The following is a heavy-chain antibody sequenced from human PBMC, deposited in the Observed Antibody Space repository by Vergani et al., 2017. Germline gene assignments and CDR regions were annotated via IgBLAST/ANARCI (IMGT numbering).Heavy chain of an antibody. CDR2: IYYDGSKK. D-gene: IGHD6-13*01. V-gene: IGHV3-33*01. Sequence: QVQLVESGGGVVQPGRSLRLSCTSSGFTFSTYAMHWVRQAPGKGLEWVAIIYYDGSKKYYADSVKGRFTISRDNSRNTLDLLMSSLRAEDTAIYYCARALFSSSSWYFPGYCGQGTLVTVSS. CDR1: GFTFSTYA. CDR3: ARALFSSSSWYFPGY. J-gene: IGHJ4*02.